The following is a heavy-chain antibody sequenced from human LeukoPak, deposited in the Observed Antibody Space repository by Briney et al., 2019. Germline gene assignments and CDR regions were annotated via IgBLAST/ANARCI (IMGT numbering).Heavy chain of an antibody. Sequence: ASVKVSCKASGYTFTGYYMHWVRQAPGQGLEWMGWINPNSGGTNYAQKFQGRVTMTRDTSISTAYMELSRLRSDDTAMYYCARGRYFDWLLVDYWGQGTLVTVSS. D-gene: IGHD3-9*01. J-gene: IGHJ4*02. V-gene: IGHV1-2*02. CDR3: ARGRYFDWLLVDY. CDR1: GYTFTGYY. CDR2: INPNSGGT.